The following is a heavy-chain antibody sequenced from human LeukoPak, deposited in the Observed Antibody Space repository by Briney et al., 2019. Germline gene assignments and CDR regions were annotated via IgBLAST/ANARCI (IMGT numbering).Heavy chain of an antibody. V-gene: IGHV4-39*07. J-gene: IGHJ4*02. D-gene: IGHD3-10*01. CDR1: GGSISSSSYY. Sequence: SETLSLTCTVSGGSISSSSYYWGWIRQPPGKGLEWIGSIYYSGSNNYNASLKSRVTISVDTSKNQFSLKLSSVTAADTAVYYCARLSMVRGVLFDYWGQGTLVTASS. CDR3: ARLSMVRGVLFDY. CDR2: IYYSGSN.